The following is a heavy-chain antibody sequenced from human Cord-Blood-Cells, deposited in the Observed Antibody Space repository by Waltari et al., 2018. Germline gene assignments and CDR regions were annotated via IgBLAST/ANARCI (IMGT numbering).Heavy chain of an antibody. J-gene: IGHJ5*02. D-gene: IGHD3-3*01. CDR2: IYHSGST. CDR1: GYSISSGYY. V-gene: IGHV4-38-2*02. CDR3: ARSPTYDFWSGYQPNHNWFDP. Sequence: QVQLQESGPGLVKPSETLSLTCTVSGYSISSGYYWGWIRQPPGKGLGWIGSIYHSGSTYYNPSLKSRVTISVVTSKNQFSLKLSSVTAADTAVYYCARSPTYDFWSGYQPNHNWFDPWGQGTLVIVSS.